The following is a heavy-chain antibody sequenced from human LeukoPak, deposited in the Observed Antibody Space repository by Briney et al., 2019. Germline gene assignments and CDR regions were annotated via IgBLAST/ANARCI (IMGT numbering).Heavy chain of an antibody. J-gene: IGHJ4*02. CDR1: GFTFSSYA. V-gene: IGHV3-23*01. D-gene: IGHD5-12*01. Sequence: PGGSLRLSCAASGFTFSSYAMSWVRQAPGKGLEWVSGISGSGGTTYYADSVKGRFTISRDNSKNTLYVQMNSLRAEDTAVYYCARDRSGYDYYGQFYFDYWGQGILVTVSS. CDR3: ARDRSGYDYYGQFYFDY. CDR2: ISGSGGTT.